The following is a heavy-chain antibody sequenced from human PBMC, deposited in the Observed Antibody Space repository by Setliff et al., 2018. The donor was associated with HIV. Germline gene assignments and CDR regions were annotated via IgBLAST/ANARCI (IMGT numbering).Heavy chain of an antibody. CDR2: INHSGTT. CDR3: ARSLRRSRAFGGVIVNFGYFDY. V-gene: IGHV4-34*01. D-gene: IGHD3-16*02. J-gene: IGHJ4*02. Sequence: SETLSLTCAVYGGSFNDYYWTWIRQPPGKGLEWIGEINHSGTTNYNPSLKSRVTLSVDTSKNQFSLMLGSVTPADTAVYYCARSLRRSRAFGGVIVNFGYFDYWGQGTPVTVSS. CDR1: GGSFNDYY.